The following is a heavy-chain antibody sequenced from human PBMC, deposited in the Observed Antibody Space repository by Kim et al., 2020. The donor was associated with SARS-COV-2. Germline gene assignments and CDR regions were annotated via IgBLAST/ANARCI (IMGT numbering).Heavy chain of an antibody. V-gene: IGHV4-61*01. D-gene: IGHD3-3*01. CDR3: ARGSADFWSGPFDY. CDR1: GGSVSSGSYY. J-gene: IGHJ4*02. Sequence: SETLSLTCTVSGGSVSSGSYYWSWIRQPPGKGLEWIGYIYYSGSPNYNPSLKSRVTISVDTSKNQFSLKLSSVTAADTAVYYCARGSADFWSGPFDYWGQGTLVTVSS. CDR2: IYYSGSP.